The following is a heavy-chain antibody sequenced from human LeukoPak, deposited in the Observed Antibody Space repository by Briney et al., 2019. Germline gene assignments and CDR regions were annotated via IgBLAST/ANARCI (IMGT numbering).Heavy chain of an antibody. CDR3: ASAEPRGIIWYPY. Sequence: SETLSLTCAVSGASISSNNWWWSWVRQPPGKGLEWIGEIYHSGSTNYNPSLKSRVTMSVDKSKNQFSLWLSSVTAANTAVYYCASAEPRGIIWYPYWGQGTLVTVSS. CDR2: IYHSGST. V-gene: IGHV4-4*02. CDR1: GASISSNNW. J-gene: IGHJ4*02. D-gene: IGHD6-13*01.